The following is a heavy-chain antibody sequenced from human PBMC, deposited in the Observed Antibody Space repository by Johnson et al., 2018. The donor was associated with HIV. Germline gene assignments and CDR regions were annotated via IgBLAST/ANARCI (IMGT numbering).Heavy chain of an antibody. CDR2: IWYDGSNK. Sequence: QMQLVESGGGVVQPGRSLRLSCAASGFTFSSYGMHWVRQAPGKGLEWVAVIWYDGSNKYYADSVKGRFTISRDNSKNTLYLQMNSRRAEDTAVYYCAKPYGSGSYDAFDIWGQGTMVTVSS. V-gene: IGHV3-33*06. CDR1: GFTFSSYG. CDR3: AKPYGSGSYDAFDI. D-gene: IGHD3-10*01. J-gene: IGHJ3*02.